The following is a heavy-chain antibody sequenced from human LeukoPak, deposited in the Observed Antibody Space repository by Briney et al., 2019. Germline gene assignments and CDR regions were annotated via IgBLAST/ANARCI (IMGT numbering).Heavy chain of an antibody. CDR3: ASWGAGGNS. CDR2: TNPDGSGK. D-gene: IGHD3-16*01. CDR1: GFTLSTYW. V-gene: IGHV3-7*01. J-gene: IGHJ4*02. Sequence: GGSLRLSCEASGFTLSTYWMNWVRQVPGKGLDWVANTNPDGSGKRYVDSVKGRFTIARDNADNSLSLQMNSLRAEDTAVYYCASWGAGGNSWGQGTLVTVSS.